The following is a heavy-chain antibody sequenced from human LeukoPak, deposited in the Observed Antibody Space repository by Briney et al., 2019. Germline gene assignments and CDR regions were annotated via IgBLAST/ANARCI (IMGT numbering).Heavy chain of an antibody. V-gene: IGHV4-61*02. J-gene: IGHJ3*02. CDR3: ARATYYYDSSGYSTAFDI. Sequence: PSQTLSLTCTVSGDSISRSSYFWSWIRQPAGKGLEWIGRIYSSGSTDYSPSLKSRVTMSVDTSKNQFSLKLSSVTAADTAVYYCARATYYYDSSGYSTAFDIWGRGTMVTVSS. D-gene: IGHD3-22*01. CDR2: IYSSGST. CDR1: GDSISRSSYF.